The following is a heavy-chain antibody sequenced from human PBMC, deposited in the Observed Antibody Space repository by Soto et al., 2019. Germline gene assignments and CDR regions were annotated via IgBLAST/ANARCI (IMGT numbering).Heavy chain of an antibody. V-gene: IGHV4-59*01. D-gene: IGHD1-1*01. Sequence: PSETLSLTCTVSGGSISSYHWSWIRQPPGKGLEWIGCIYDSGSTSYNPSLKSRVTISVDTSKNQFSLKLSSVTAADTAVYYCARGRNPGYYWGQGTLVTVSS. CDR1: GGSISSYH. CDR2: IYDSGST. J-gene: IGHJ4*02. CDR3: ARGRNPGYY.